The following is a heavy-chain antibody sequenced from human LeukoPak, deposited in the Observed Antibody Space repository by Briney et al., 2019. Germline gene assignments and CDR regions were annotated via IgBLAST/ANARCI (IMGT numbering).Heavy chain of an antibody. CDR3: ARQAAAGRLFDY. CDR1: GGSISSSSYY. D-gene: IGHD6-13*01. J-gene: IGHJ4*02. V-gene: IGHV4-39*01. CDR2: IYYSGST. Sequence: SETLSLTCTVSGGSISSSSYYWGWIRQPPGKGLEWIGSIYYSGSTYYNPSLKSRVTISVDTSKNQFSLKLSSVTAADTAVYYCARQAAAGRLFDYWGQGTLVTVSS.